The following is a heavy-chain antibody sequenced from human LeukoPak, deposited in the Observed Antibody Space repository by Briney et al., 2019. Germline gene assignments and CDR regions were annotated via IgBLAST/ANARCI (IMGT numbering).Heavy chain of an antibody. J-gene: IGHJ4*02. D-gene: IGHD1-26*01. CDR2: ISSNGGST. CDR1: GFTFRSYA. CDR3: VNSDNIVGATYFDY. Sequence: QPGGSLRLSCSASGFTFRSYAVHWVRQAPGKGLEYISSISSNGGSTYYADSVKGRFTISRDNSKNTLSLHMSSLKPEDTAVYYCVNSDNIVGATYFDYWGQGTLVTVSS. V-gene: IGHV3-64D*09.